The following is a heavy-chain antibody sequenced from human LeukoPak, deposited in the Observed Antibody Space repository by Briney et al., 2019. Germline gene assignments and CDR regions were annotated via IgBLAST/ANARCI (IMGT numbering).Heavy chain of an antibody. CDR2: IYYSGST. CDR1: GGSISSYY. D-gene: IGHD1-14*01. V-gene: IGHV4-59*08. J-gene: IGHJ4*02. CDR3: ARHVGKNPFDY. Sequence: PSETLSLTCTVSGGSISSYYWSWIQQPPGKGLEWIGYIYYSGSTNYNPSLKSRVTISVDTSKNQFSLKLSSVTAADTAVYYCARHVGKNPFDYWGQGTLVTVSS.